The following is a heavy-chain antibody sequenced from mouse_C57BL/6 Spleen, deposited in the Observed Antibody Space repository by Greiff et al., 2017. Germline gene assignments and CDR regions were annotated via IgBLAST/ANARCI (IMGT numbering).Heavy chain of an antibody. CDR1: GYAFSSYW. J-gene: IGHJ4*01. V-gene: IGHV1-80*01. CDR3: ARRDYYGSRDYAMDY. Sequence: VQLQQSGAELVKPGASVKISCKASGYAFSSYWMNWVKQRPGKGLEWIGKIYPGDGDTNYNGKFKGKATLTADKSSSTAYMQLSSLTSEDSAVXFCARRDYYGSRDYAMDYWGQGTSVTVSS. CDR2: IYPGDGDT. D-gene: IGHD1-1*01.